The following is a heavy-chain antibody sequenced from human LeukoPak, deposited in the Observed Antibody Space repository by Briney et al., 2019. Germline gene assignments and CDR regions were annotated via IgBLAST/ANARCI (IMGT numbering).Heavy chain of an antibody. CDR2: IYHSGNT. Sequence: SETLSLTCTVSDYSITTAYYWGWIRQPPGKGLEWIGSIYHSGNTYHNPSLKSRVTISVDASRNQFSLKLRSVTAADTAVYYCARVVTSGYYMLDDWGQGTLVTVSS. J-gene: IGHJ4*02. CDR3: ARVVTSGYYMLDD. V-gene: IGHV4-38-2*02. D-gene: IGHD3-3*01. CDR1: DYSITTAYY.